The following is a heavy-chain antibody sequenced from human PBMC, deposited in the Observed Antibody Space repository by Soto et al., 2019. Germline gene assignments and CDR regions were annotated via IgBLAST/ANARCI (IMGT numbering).Heavy chain of an antibody. Sequence: QVQGVQYGAEVKRPGSSVNVSCKASGGYFNNRQTLNSYPISWVRQAPGQGLEWMGGIIPLFGTTNYAQRFQCRVTITADKYTSTTYLELNNVASDDTSVYYCAKEWGGAIYYYYYAMDVWGQGTTVTVSS. V-gene: IGHV1-69*06. CDR3: AKEWGGAIYYYYYAMDV. D-gene: IGHD3-16*01. J-gene: IGHJ6*02. CDR2: IIPLFGTT. CDR1: GGYFNNRQTLNSYP.